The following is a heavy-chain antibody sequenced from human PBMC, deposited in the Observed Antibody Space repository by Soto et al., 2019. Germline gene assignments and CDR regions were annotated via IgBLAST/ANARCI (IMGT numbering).Heavy chain of an antibody. V-gene: IGHV3-64*02. CDR2: ISSNGGST. Sequence: GGSLRLSCAASGFTFSSYAMHWVRQAPGKGLEYVSAISSNGGSTYYADSVKGRFTISRDNSKNTLYLQMGSLRAEDMAVYYCARGQSSSWLAHFDYWGQGTLVTVSS. CDR3: ARGQSSSWLAHFDY. D-gene: IGHD6-13*01. J-gene: IGHJ4*02. CDR1: GFTFSSYA.